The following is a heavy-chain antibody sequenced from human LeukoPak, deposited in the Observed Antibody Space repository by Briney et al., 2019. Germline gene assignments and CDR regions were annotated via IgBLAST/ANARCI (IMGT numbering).Heavy chain of an antibody. CDR2: INPSGGST. J-gene: IGHJ3*02. D-gene: IGHD5-12*01. Sequence: GASVKVSCKASGYTFTSYYMHWVRQAPGQGLEWMGIINPSGGSTSYAQKFQGRVTMTRDMSTSTVYMELSSLRSEDTAVYYCAREISSGYSGYDSAFDIWGQGTMVTVSS. V-gene: IGHV1-46*01. CDR3: AREISSGYSGYDSAFDI. CDR1: GYTFTSYY.